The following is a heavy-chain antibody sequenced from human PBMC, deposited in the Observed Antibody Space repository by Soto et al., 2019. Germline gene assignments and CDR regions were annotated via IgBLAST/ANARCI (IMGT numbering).Heavy chain of an antibody. CDR2: INSDGSST. CDR1: GFTFSSYW. V-gene: IGHV3-74*01. Sequence: GGSLRLSCAASGFTFSSYWMHWVRQAPGKGLVWVSRINSDGSSTSYADSVKGRFTISRDNAKNTLYLQMNSLRAEDTAVYYCARGETYYDFWSGYWDYYYYGMDVWGQGTTVTVSS. D-gene: IGHD3-3*01. J-gene: IGHJ6*02. CDR3: ARGETYYDFWSGYWDYYYYGMDV.